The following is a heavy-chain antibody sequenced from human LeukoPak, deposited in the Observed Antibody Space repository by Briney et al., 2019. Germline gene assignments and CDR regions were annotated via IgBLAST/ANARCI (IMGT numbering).Heavy chain of an antibody. CDR3: ARDLVSAGFDI. V-gene: IGHV7-4-1*02. CDR2: INTNTGIP. D-gene: IGHD6-6*01. Sequence: ASVKVSCKASGYTVTSYYMHWVRQAPGQGLELMGWINTNTGIPTYAQGFAGRFVFSLDTSVTTAYLQITSLKAEDTAVYYCARDLVSAGFDIWGQGTMVTVSS. J-gene: IGHJ3*02. CDR1: GYTVTSYY.